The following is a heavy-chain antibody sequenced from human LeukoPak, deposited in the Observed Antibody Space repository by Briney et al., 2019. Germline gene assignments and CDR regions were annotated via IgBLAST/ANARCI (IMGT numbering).Heavy chain of an antibody. Sequence: PGGSLRLSCAASGFTFSSYGMSWVRQAPGKGLEWVSAISGSGGSTYYADSVKGRFTISRDNSKNTLYLQMNSLRAEDTAVYYCAKGQPDILTGSKIWASSLDYFDYWGQGTLVTVSS. D-gene: IGHD3-9*01. J-gene: IGHJ4*02. CDR2: ISGSGGST. CDR1: GFTFSSYG. CDR3: AKGQPDILTGSKIWASSLDYFDY. V-gene: IGHV3-23*01.